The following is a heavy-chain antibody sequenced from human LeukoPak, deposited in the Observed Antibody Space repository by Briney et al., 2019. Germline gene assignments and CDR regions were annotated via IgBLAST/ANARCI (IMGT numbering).Heavy chain of an antibody. D-gene: IGHD1-14*01. CDR3: ARDKGNHWFDP. V-gene: IGHV3-20*04. Sequence: PGGSLRLSCAASGFTVSSNYMSWVRQAPGKGLEWVSGINWNGGSTGYADSVKGRFTISRDNAKNSLYLQMNSLRAEDTALYYCARDKGNHWFDPWGQGTLVTVSS. CDR2: INWNGGST. CDR1: GFTVSSNY. J-gene: IGHJ5*02.